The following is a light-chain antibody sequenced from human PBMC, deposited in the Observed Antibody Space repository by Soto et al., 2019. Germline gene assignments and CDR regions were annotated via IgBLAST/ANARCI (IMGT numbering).Light chain of an antibody. J-gene: IGKJ5*01. CDR3: QQYGHLPIT. CDR1: QDISNY. CDR2: DAS. Sequence: DFPMTQSPSSLSASVGDRVTITCQASQDISNYLNWFQQRPGKAPRLLIYDASNLETGVPSRFSGSGSGTDFTFTISSLQPEDIATYYCQQYGHLPITFGQGTRLEIK. V-gene: IGKV1-33*01.